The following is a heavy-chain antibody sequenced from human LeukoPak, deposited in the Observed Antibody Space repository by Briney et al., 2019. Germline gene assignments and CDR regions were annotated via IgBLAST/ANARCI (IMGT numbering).Heavy chain of an antibody. D-gene: IGHD6-13*01. CDR1: RDSVSSNSAA. CDR2: TDYRSKWYS. V-gene: IGHV6-1*01. CDR3: ATTAAARTGYFEY. Sequence: SQTLSLTCAISRDSVSSNSAALHWIRQSPSRGLEWLVMTDYRSKWYSDYAVSLKSRITINPDTSKNQLSLQLNSLPPEDTAVYYCATTAAARTGYFEYWGQGTLVTVSS. J-gene: IGHJ4*02.